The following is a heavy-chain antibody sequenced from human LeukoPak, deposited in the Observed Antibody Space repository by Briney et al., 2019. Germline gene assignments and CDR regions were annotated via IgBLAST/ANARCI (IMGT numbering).Heavy chain of an antibody. CDR2: MNPNSGNT. Sequence: ASVKVSCKASGYTFTSYDINWVRQATGQGLEWMGWMNPNSGNTGYAQKFQGRVTMTRNTSISTAYMELSSLRSEDTAVYYCATDLPKYYYGSGSRPYYFDYWGQGTLVTVSS. J-gene: IGHJ4*02. V-gene: IGHV1-8*01. D-gene: IGHD3-10*01. CDR1: GYTFTSYD. CDR3: ATDLPKYYYGSGSRPYYFDY.